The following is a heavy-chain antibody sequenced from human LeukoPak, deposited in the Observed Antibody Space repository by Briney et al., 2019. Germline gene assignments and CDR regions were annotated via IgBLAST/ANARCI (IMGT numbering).Heavy chain of an antibody. V-gene: IGHV4-39*07. CDR3: ARDLPQFRYYDFWSGYRNWFDP. Sequence: TSSETLSLTCTVSGGSISSSSYYWGWIRQPPGKGLEWIGEIKHSGSTNYNPSLKSRVTISVDTSKNQFSLKLSSVTAADTAVYYCARDLPQFRYYDFWSGYRNWFDPWGQGTLVTVSS. J-gene: IGHJ5*02. CDR2: IKHSGST. CDR1: GGSISSSSYY. D-gene: IGHD3-3*01.